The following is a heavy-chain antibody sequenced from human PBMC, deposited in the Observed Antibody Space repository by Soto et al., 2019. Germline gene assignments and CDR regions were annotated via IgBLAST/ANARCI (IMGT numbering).Heavy chain of an antibody. V-gene: IGHV3-48*01. J-gene: IGHJ4*02. Sequence: PGGSLRLSCAASGFTCSSYSMNWIRQAPGKGLEWLSYIGGRIDAKTYADSVKGRSTISRDNAKTSLYLQMNSLGTEDTAIYYYGRDSDSVFAYGGQGFLVPVSS. CDR2: IGGRIDAK. D-gene: IGHD2-21*02. CDR3: GRDSDSVFAY. CDR1: GFTCSSYS.